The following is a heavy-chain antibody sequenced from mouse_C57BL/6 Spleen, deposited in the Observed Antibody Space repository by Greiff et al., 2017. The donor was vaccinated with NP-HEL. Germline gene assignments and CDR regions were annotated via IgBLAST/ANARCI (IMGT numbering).Heavy chain of an antibody. D-gene: IGHD3-1*01. CDR3: AREGTRAMDY. J-gene: IGHJ4*01. CDR1: GYSITSGYY. V-gene: IGHV3-6*01. Sequence: EVQLQQSGPGLVKPSQSLSLTCSVTGYSITSGYYCNWNRQFPGNKLEWIGYISYDGSNNYNPYFKNRTSITRDTSTNQFFLKLNSVTTEDTATDYCAREGTRAMDYWGQGTSVTVSS. CDR2: ISYDGSN.